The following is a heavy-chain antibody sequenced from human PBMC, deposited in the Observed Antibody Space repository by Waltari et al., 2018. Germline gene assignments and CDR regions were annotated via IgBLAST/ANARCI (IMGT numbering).Heavy chain of an antibody. CDR3: ARDLSNYWVGPSSGWFDP. J-gene: IGHJ5*02. CDR1: GGSISSYS. CDR2: IYYSGST. D-gene: IGHD4-4*01. V-gene: IGHV4-59*01. Sequence: QVQLQESGPGLVKPSETLSLPCPVSGGSISSYSWSWIRQPPGKGLGWIGYIYYSGSTKYNPSLKSRGTISVDTSKNQFSQKLSSVTAADTAVYYCARDLSNYWVGPSSGWFDPWGQGTLVTVSS.